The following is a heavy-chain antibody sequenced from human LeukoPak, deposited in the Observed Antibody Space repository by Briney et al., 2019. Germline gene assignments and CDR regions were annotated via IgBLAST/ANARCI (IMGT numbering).Heavy chain of an antibody. D-gene: IGHD3-3*01. CDR2: VDPEDGET. V-gene: IGHV1-69-2*01. Sequence: ASVKVSCKASVYTFTDYYMHWVPQAPGKGLEWMGRVDPEDGETIYAEKFQGRVTITADTSTDTAYMELSSLRSEDTAVYYCATVKEHNFWSGYYTDQRRWFDPWGQGTLVTVSS. CDR3: ATVKEHNFWSGYYTDQRRWFDP. J-gene: IGHJ5*02. CDR1: VYTFTDYY.